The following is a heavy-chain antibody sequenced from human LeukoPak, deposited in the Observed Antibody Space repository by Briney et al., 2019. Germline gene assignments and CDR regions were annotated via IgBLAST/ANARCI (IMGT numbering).Heavy chain of an antibody. CDR2: ISSSSSTI. D-gene: IGHD3-10*01. CDR3: ARDLIFTGGGFGELSPSYGMDV. J-gene: IGHJ6*02. CDR1: GFTFSSYS. V-gene: IGHV3-48*04. Sequence: GGSLRLSCAASGFTFSSYSMNWVRQAPGKGLEWVSYISSSSSTIYYADSVKGRFTISRDNAKNSLYLQMNSLRAEDTAVYYCARDLIFTGGGFGELSPSYGMDVWGQGTTVTVSS.